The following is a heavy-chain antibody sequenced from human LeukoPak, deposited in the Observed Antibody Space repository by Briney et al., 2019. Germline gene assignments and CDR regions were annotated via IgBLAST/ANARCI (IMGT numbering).Heavy chain of an antibody. CDR2: ISGSGGST. CDR1: GFAFSSYA. J-gene: IGHJ4*02. D-gene: IGHD2-21*02. V-gene: IGHV3-23*01. Sequence: GGSLRLSRAASGFAFSSYAMSWVRQAPGKGLEWVSAISGSGGSTYYADSVKGRFTISRDNSKNTLYLQMNSLRAEDTAVYYCAKDLVTAIRALDYWGQGTLVTVSS. CDR3: AKDLVTAIRALDY.